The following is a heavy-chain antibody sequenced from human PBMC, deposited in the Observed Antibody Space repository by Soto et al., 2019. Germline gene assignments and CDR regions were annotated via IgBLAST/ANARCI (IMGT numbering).Heavy chain of an antibody. J-gene: IGHJ4*02. CDR2: IYDSGTT. CDR1: GDSISGYY. Sequence: QVQLQESGPGLVKPSETLSLTCTVSGDSISGYYWSWIRQPPGKGLEWIGDIYDSGTTNYNPSLKRRVTISIDTSKNQFSLKLSSVTAADTAVYYCARGYSSGWVYFDFWGQGTLVTVSS. V-gene: IGHV4-59*01. D-gene: IGHD6-19*01. CDR3: ARGYSSGWVYFDF.